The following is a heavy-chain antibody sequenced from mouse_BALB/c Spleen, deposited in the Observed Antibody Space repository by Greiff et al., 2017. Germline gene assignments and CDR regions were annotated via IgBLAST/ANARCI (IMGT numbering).Heavy chain of an antibody. Sequence: VQLVESGAELAKPGASVKMSCKASGYTFTSYWMHWVKQRPGQGLEWIGYINPSTGYTEYNQKFKDKATLTADKSSSTAYMQLSSLTSEDSAVYYCARGASTVGPWFAYWGQGTLVTVSA. J-gene: IGHJ3*01. CDR1: GYTFTSYW. CDR2: INPSTGYT. V-gene: IGHV1-7*01. CDR3: ARGASTVGPWFAY. D-gene: IGHD1-1*01.